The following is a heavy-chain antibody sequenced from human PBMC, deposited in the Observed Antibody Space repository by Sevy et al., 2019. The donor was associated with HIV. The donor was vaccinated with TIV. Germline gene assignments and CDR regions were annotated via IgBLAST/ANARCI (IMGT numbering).Heavy chain of an antibody. J-gene: IGHJ4*02. D-gene: IGHD2-2*01. V-gene: IGHV1-18*01. CDR2: ISAYNGNT. Sequence: ASMKVSCKASGYTFTSYGISWVRQAPGQGLEWMGWISAYNGNTNYAQKLQGRVTMTTDTSTSTAYMELRSLRSDDTAVYYCARDCSSTSCYDWGVIDYWGQGTLVTVSS. CDR3: ARDCSSTSCYDWGVIDY. CDR1: GYTFTSYG.